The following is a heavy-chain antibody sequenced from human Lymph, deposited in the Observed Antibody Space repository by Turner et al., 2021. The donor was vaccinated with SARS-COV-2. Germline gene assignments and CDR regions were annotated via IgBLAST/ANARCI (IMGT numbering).Heavy chain of an antibody. J-gene: IGHJ6*02. CDR1: GYTLTDLS. D-gene: IGHD2-15*01. Sequence: QVQLVQSGAEVTKPGASVKVSCKVSGYTLTDLSMHWVRQAPGKGLEWMGGFDPEDGEIIYAQKFQGRVTMTEDTSTDTAYMELSSLRSEDTAVYYCATVLCTGSSCYYYGMDVWGQGTTVTVSS. V-gene: IGHV1-24*01. CDR2: FDPEDGEI. CDR3: ATVLCTGSSCYYYGMDV.